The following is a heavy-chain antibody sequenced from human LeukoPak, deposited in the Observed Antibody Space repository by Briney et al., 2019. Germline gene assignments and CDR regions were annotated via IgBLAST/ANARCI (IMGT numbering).Heavy chain of an antibody. CDR3: ARRGLGRELRLWYYMDV. CDR1: GGSISGYY. J-gene: IGHJ6*03. V-gene: IGHV4-59*08. CDR2: IYYSGST. D-gene: IGHD1-26*01. Sequence: SETLSLTCTVSGGSISGYYWTWIRQPPGKGLEWIGYIYYSGSTNYNPSLKSRVTISVDTSKNQFSLKLSSVTAADTAVYYCARRGLGRELRLWYYMDVWGKGTTVTISS.